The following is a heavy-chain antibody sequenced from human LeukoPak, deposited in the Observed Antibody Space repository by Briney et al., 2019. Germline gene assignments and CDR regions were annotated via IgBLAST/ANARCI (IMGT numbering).Heavy chain of an antibody. J-gene: IGHJ6*02. D-gene: IGHD5-12*01. CDR2: INPSGGRT. V-gene: IGHV1-46*01. CDR3: ATDRGYSGYDLRNYYGMDV. Sequence: ASVKVSCKASGYTFTNNFMHWVRQAPGRGLEWMGIINPSGGRTTYAQKFQGRVTMTEDTSTDTAYMELSSLRSEDTAVYYCATDRGYSGYDLRNYYGMDVWGQGTTVTVSS. CDR1: GYTFTNNF.